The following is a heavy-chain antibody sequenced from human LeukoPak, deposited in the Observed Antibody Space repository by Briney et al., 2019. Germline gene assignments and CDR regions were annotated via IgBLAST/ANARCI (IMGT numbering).Heavy chain of an antibody. V-gene: IGHV1-69*13. CDR2: IIPIFGTA. CDR3: AAVYYDKTDYYGMDV. J-gene: IGHJ6*02. CDR1: GGTFSSYA. Sequence: SVKVSCKASGGTFSSYAISWVRQAPGQGLEWMGGIIPIFGTANYAQKFQGRVTITADESTSTAYMELSSLRSEDTAVYYCAAVYYDKTDYYGMDVWGQGTTVTVSS. D-gene: IGHD3-22*01.